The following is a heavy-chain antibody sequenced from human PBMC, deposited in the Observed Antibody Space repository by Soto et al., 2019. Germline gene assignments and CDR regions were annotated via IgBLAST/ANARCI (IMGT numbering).Heavy chain of an antibody. CDR3: ARQPGYYDILTGYSTYYFDY. CDR2: IYYSGST. V-gene: IGHV4-59*08. J-gene: IGHJ4*02. Sequence: SETLSLTCTVSGGSISSYYWSWIRQPPGKGLEWIGYIYYSGSTNYNPSLKRRVTTSVDTSKNQFSLKLSSVTAADTAVYYCARQPGYYDILTGYSTYYFDYWGQGTPVTVSS. CDR1: GGSISSYY. D-gene: IGHD3-9*01.